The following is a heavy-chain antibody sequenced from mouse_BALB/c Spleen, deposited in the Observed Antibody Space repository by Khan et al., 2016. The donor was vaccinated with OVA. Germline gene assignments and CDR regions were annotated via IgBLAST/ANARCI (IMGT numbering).Heavy chain of an antibody. CDR3: ARRTAN. CDR2: ISTYNGYT. CDR1: GYTFTDYA. V-gene: IGHV1S137*01. J-gene: IGHJ3*01. Sequence: QIQLVQSGPEVVRPGVSVKLSCKGSGYTFTDYAIHWVQQSHAKSLEWIGVISTYNGYTNYHQKFEGKATMTVDESSSTAYLELARLTSEEYTIYLYARRTANWGQGTMVTVSA.